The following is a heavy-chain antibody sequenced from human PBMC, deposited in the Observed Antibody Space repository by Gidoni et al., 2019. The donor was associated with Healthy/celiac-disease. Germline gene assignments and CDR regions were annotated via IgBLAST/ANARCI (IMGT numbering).Heavy chain of an antibody. Sequence: QITLKESGPTLVKPTQTLTLTCTFSGFSLSTSGVGVGWIRQPPGKALEWLALIYWDDDKRYSPSLKSRLTITKDTSKNQVVLTMTNMDPVDTATYYCAHRNLHCSSTSCYRGYFDYWGQGTLVTVSS. CDR3: AHRNLHCSSTSCYRGYFDY. CDR2: IYWDDDK. V-gene: IGHV2-5*02. CDR1: GFSLSTSGVG. J-gene: IGHJ4*02. D-gene: IGHD2-2*01.